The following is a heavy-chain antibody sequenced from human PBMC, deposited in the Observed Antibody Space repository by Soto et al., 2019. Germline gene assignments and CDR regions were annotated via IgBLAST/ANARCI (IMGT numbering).Heavy chain of an antibody. D-gene: IGHD6-6*01. CDR3: ARQDSSSSRYYYYYYGMDV. CDR1: GYTFTSYA. V-gene: IGHV1-3*01. CDR2: INAGNGNT. J-gene: IGHJ6*02. Sequence: GASVKVSCKASGYTFTSYAMHWVRQAPGQRLEWMGWINAGNGNTKYSQKFQGRVTITRDTSASTAYMELSSLRSEDTAVYYCARQDSSSSRYYYYYYGMDVWGQGTTVTVSS.